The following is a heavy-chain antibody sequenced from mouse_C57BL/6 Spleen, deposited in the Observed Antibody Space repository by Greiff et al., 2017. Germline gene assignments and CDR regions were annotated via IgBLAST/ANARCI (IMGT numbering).Heavy chain of an antibody. Sequence: QVQLQQPGAELVRPGTSVKLSCKASGYTFTSYWMHWVKQRPGQGLEWIGVIDPSDSYTNYNQKFKGKATLTVDTSSSTAYMQLSSLTSEYSAVYYCARCYGNYNYAMDYWGQGTSVTVSS. D-gene: IGHD2-1*01. CDR3: ARCYGNYNYAMDY. J-gene: IGHJ4*01. CDR1: GYTFTSYW. V-gene: IGHV1-59*01. CDR2: IDPSDSYT.